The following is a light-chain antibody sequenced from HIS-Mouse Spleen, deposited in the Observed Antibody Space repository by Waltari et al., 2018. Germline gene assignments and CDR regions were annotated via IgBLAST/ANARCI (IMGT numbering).Light chain of an antibody. CDR1: SSNIGSNT. CDR2: STN. V-gene: IGLV1-44*01. Sequence: QSVLTQPPSASGTPGQRVTISCSGSSSNIGSNTVNWYQQPPGTAPKLLIYSTNQRPSGVPARFSGSTSGTSASLAISGLQSEDEADYYCAAWDDSLNGNYVFGTGTKVTVL. J-gene: IGLJ1*01. CDR3: AAWDDSLNGNYV.